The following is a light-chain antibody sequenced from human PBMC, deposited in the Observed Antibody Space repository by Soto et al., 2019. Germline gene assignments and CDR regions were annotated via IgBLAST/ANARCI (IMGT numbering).Light chain of an antibody. CDR1: QSIKNNF. V-gene: IGKV3-20*01. CDR3: QQYGSSPRVT. Sequence: EIVLTQSPGTLSLSPGERATLSCRASQSIKNNFLAWYQQKPGQAPRLLIFGASSRSSGIPYRFSGSGSGTDFTLTISRLEPEDFAVYYCQQYGSSPRVTFGQGTRREIK. J-gene: IGKJ5*01. CDR2: GAS.